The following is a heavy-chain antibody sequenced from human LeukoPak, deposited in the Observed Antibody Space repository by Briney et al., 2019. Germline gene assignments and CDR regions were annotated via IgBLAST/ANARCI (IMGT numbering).Heavy chain of an antibody. V-gene: IGHV4-4*07. Sequence: SETPSLTCTVSGGSISSYYWSWIRQPAGKGLEWIGRIYTSGSTNYNPSLKSRVTMSVDTSKNQFSLKLSSVTAADTAVYYCAAYVDTAMVFDYWGQGTLVTVSS. D-gene: IGHD5-18*01. CDR1: GGSISSYY. CDR3: AAYVDTAMVFDY. J-gene: IGHJ4*02. CDR2: IYTSGST.